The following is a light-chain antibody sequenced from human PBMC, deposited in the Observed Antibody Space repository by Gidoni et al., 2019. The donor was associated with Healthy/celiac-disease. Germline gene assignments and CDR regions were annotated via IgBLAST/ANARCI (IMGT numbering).Light chain of an antibody. CDR3: QQYGSSPWIT. J-gene: IGKJ5*01. V-gene: IGKV3-20*01. Sequence: EIVLTQSPGTLSLSPGERATLSCRSSQSVSSSYLAWYQPKPGQAPRLLIYGASSRANGIPDRFSCSGSGTDFTLTISRLEPEDFAVYYCQQYGSSPWITFGQGTRLEIK. CDR1: QSVSSSY. CDR2: GAS.